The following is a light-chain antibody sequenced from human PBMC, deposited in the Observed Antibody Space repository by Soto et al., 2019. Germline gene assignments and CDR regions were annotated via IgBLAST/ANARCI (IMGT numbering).Light chain of an antibody. CDR3: HQYNSWPRGT. V-gene: IGKV3-15*01. J-gene: IGKJ3*01. Sequence: EVVMTQSPATLSVSPGERATLSCRASQSVRSHLAWYQQKPGQAPSLLIFGASTRATGVPARFSGSESGTEFTLTISSLQSEDSAVYYCHQYNSWPRGTFGPGTKVEIK. CDR2: GAS. CDR1: QSVRSH.